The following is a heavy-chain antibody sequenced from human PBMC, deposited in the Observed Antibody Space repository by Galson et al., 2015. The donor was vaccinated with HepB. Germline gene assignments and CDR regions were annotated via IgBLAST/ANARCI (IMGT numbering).Heavy chain of an antibody. D-gene: IGHD6-13*01. Sequence: SGAEVKKPGESLKISCKGSGYSFTSYWIGWVRQMPGKGLEWVAVISYDGSNKYYADSVKGRFTISRDNSKNTLYLQMNSLRAEDTAVYYCARDRGGSSWGWGQGTLVTVSS. J-gene: IGHJ4*02. V-gene: IGHV3-30*19. CDR2: ISYDGSNK. CDR3: ARDRGGSSWG. CDR1: GYSFTSYW.